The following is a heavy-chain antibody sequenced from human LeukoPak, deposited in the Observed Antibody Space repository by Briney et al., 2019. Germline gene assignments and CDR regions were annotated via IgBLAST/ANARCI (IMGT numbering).Heavy chain of an antibody. CDR1: GYTFTSYG. Sequence: ASVKGSCKASGYTFTSYGSSWVRQAPGQGLEWMGWISAYNGNTNYAQKLQGRVTMTTDTSTSTAYMELRSLRSDDTAVYYCARDYDSSGYYSPPLGYWGQGTLVTVSS. D-gene: IGHD3-22*01. V-gene: IGHV1-18*01. CDR2: ISAYNGNT. CDR3: ARDYDSSGYYSPPLGY. J-gene: IGHJ4*02.